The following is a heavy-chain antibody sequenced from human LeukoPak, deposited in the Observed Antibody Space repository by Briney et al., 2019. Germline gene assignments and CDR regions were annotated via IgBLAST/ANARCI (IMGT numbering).Heavy chain of an antibody. V-gene: IGHV1-2*02. CDR2: INPNSGGT. D-gene: IGHD4-17*01. CDR3: ARLTVTTPFDY. CDR1: GYTFTGYY. Sequence: ASVKVSCKASGYTFTGYYMHWVRQAPGRGLEWMGWINPNSGGTNYAQKFQGRVTMTRDTSISTAYLQWSSLKASDTAMYYCARLTVTTPFDYWGQGTLVTVSS. J-gene: IGHJ4*02.